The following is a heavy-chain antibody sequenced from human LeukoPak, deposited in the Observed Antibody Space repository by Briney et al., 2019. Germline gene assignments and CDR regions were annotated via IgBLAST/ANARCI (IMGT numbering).Heavy chain of an antibody. Sequence: PSGTLSLTCVVSGGSLSSGDFSWSWIRQPPGKGLEWLANINHSGSTYYNPSLTGRGTISIDRSRNQFSLKLRSVTAADTAVYYCARVRRGYSYLYYGMDVWGQGTTVTVSS. CDR3: ARVRRGYSYLYYGMDV. J-gene: IGHJ6*02. D-gene: IGHD5-12*01. CDR2: INHSGST. V-gene: IGHV4-30-2*01. CDR1: GGSLSSGDFS.